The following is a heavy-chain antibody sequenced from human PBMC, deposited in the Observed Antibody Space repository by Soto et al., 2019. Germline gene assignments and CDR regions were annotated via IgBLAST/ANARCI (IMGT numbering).Heavy chain of an antibody. J-gene: IGHJ6*03. Sequence: SETLSVTCTVSGGSISSSSYYWGWIRQPPGKGLEWIGGIYYSGSTYYNPSLKSRVTISVDTSKNQFSLKLSSVTAADTAVYYCARHIGYCSSPRCYSYMDVSGKATPVTLSS. CDR2: IYYSGST. CDR3: ARHIGYCSSPRCYSYMDV. CDR1: GGSISSSSYY. D-gene: IGHD2-2*02. V-gene: IGHV4-39*01.